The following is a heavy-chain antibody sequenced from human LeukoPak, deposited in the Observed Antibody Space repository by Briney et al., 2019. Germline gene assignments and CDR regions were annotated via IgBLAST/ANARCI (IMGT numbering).Heavy chain of an antibody. CDR3: AREWLLRAYYYMDV. V-gene: IGHV4-38-2*02. D-gene: IGHD5-12*01. CDR2: IYHSGST. J-gene: IGHJ6*03. Sequence: PSETLSLTCTVSGYSISSGYYWGWIRQPPGKGLEWIGSIYHSGSTYYNPSLKSRVTISVDTSKNQFSLKLGSVTAADTAVYYCAREWLLRAYYYMDVWGKGTTVTVSS. CDR1: GYSISSGYY.